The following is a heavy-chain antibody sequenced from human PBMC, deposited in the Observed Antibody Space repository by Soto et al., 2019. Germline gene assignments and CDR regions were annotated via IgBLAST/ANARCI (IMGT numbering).Heavy chain of an antibody. CDR3: ARSPGGTYNWNDVSLYFDY. D-gene: IGHD1-20*01. CDR1: GFTFSSYS. V-gene: IGHV3-48*01. J-gene: IGHJ4*02. CDR2: ISSSSSTI. Sequence: GGSLRLSCAASGFTFSSYSMNWVRQAPGKGLEWVSYISSSSSTIYYADSVKGRFTISRDNAKNSLYLQMNSLRVEDTAVYYCARSPGGTYNWNDVSLYFDYWGQGTLVTVSS.